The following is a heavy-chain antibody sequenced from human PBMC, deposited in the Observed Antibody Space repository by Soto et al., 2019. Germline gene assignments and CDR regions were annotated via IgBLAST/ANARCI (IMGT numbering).Heavy chain of an antibody. CDR1: GGTFSSYT. D-gene: IGHD6-13*01. Sequence: QVQLVQSGAEVKKPGSSVKVSCKASGGTFSSYTISWVRQAPGQGLEWMGRIIPILGIANYAQKFQGRVTITADKSTSTAYMELSSLRSDDTAVYYCAGYSSSWHYWYFDLWGRGTLVTVSS. V-gene: IGHV1-69*02. CDR3: AGYSSSWHYWYFDL. J-gene: IGHJ2*01. CDR2: IIPILGIA.